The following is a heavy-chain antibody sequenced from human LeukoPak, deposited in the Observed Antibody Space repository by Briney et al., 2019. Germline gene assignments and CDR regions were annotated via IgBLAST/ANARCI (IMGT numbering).Heavy chain of an antibody. D-gene: IGHD1-26*01. J-gene: IGHJ4*02. CDR2: ISGSGGST. CDR1: GFTFSSYA. V-gene: IGHV3-23*01. Sequence: PGGSLRLSCAASGFTFSSYAMSWVRQAPGKGLEWVSAISGSGGSTYYADSVKGRFTISRDNSKNTLYLQMNSLRAEDTAVYYCAKDTTHSGSYGIDYWGQGTLVIVSS. CDR3: AKDTTHSGSYGIDY.